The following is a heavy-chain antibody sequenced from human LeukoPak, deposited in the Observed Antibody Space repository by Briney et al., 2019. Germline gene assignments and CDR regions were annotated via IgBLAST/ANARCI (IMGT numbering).Heavy chain of an antibody. D-gene: IGHD5-12*01. V-gene: IGHV1-18*01. J-gene: IGHJ4*02. CDR2: ISTNNGNT. CDR3: ARDLDRIVPTTADY. Sequence: GASVKVSCKASGNTFTSYSTTWVRQAPGQRLEWMGWISTNNGNTDYAQKLRDRVTMTTDTSTNTAYMELRSLRSDDTAVYYCARDLDRIVPTTADYWGQGTLVTVSS. CDR1: GNTFTSYS.